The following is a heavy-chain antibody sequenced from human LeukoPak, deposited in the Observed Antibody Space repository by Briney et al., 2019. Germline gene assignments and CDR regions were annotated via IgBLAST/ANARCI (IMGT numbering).Heavy chain of an antibody. CDR3: ARGYYYDSRGYDEGYSDY. CDR1: GFTLRSYA. J-gene: IGHJ4*02. V-gene: IGHV3-23*01. CDR2: ISTSGGTT. D-gene: IGHD3-22*01. Sequence: PGGSLRLSCAASGFTLRSYAMSWVRQAPGKGLEWVSAISTSGGTTYYSDSVKGRFTISRDNSKNTLYLQMNSLRAEDTAVYYCARGYYYDSRGYDEGYSDYWGQGTLVTVSS.